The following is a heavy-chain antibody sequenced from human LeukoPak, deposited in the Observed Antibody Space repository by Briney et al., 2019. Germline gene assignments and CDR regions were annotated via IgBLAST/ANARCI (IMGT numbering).Heavy chain of an antibody. V-gene: IGHV4-4*09. CDR2: IYTSGST. D-gene: IGHD3-10*01. CDR3: ARQGAMVRGVKPPGWFDP. Sequence: PSETLSLTCTVSGGSISSYYWSWIRQPPGKGLEWIGYIYTSGSTNYNPSLKCRVTISVDTSKNQFSLKLSSVTAADTAVYYCARQGAMVRGVKPPGWFDPWGQGTLVTVSS. J-gene: IGHJ5*02. CDR1: GGSISSYY.